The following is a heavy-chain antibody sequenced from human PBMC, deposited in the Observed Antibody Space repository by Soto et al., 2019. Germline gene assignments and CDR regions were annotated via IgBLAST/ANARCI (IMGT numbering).Heavy chain of an antibody. J-gene: IGHJ4*02. D-gene: IGHD6-19*01. CDR3: ARVSYSSGTAY. V-gene: IGHV3-7*01. CDR2: IKEEGTQK. Sequence: GGSLRLSCAASGFTFSSSWMSWVRQAPGQGLEWVANIKEEGTQKYYVDSVKGRFTISRDNAKNSLFLQMNSLRAEDTAVYYCARVSYSSGTAYWGQGTLVTVSS. CDR1: GFTFSSSW.